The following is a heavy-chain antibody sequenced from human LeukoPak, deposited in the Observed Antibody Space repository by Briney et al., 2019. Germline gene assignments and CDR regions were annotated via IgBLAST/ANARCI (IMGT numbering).Heavy chain of an antibody. V-gene: IGHV1-46*01. Sequence: ASVTVSFTGSGYILIIYYMHWVRQAPGQGVGWMGIINPSGGSTDYAQKFQGRVTMTRDKSTSTVYMELNSLRSEDTALYYCARTYCGGDCNNRYFDYWGQGTLVTVSS. D-gene: IGHD2-21*02. J-gene: IGHJ4*02. CDR1: GYILIIYY. CDR3: ARTYCGGDCNNRYFDY. CDR2: INPSGGST.